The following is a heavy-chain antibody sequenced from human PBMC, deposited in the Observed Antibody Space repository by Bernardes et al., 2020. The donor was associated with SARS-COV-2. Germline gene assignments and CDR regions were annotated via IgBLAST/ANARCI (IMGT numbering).Heavy chain of an antibody. CDR2: VNVDGKKA. J-gene: IGHJ4*02. CDR1: GFTFTNYY. CDR3: ARDIPRQYFDS. V-gene: IGHV3-74*01. D-gene: IGHD2-21*01. Sequence: GGSLRLSCAASGFTFTNYYIHWVRQAPGKGLEWVSHVNVDGKKATYADSVKGRFTISRDNAKNTLYLQMNSRRAEDTAVYYCARDIPRQYFDSWGQGVLVSVSS.